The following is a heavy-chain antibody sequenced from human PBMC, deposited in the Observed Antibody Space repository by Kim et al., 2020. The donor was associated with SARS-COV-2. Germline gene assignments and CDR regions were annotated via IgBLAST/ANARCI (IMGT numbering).Heavy chain of an antibody. CDR3: ARPYYYDSKGDY. D-gene: IGHD3-22*01. V-gene: IGHV3-53*01. CDR2: IYSGGST. J-gene: IGHJ4*02. CDR1: GFTVSSNY. Sequence: GGSLRLSCAASGFTVSSNYMSWVRQAPGKGLEWVSVIYSGGSTYYADSVKGRFTISRDNSKNTLYLQMNSLRAEDTAVYYCARPYYYDSKGDYWGQGTLVTVSS.